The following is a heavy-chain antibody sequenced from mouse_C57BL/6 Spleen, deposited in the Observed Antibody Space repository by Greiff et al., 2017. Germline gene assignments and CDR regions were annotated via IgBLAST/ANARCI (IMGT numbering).Heavy chain of an antibody. CDR3: ARCPSGTGDFDY. D-gene: IGHD4-1*01. Sequence: VQLQQSGAELAKPGASVKLSCKASGYTFTSYWMHWVKQRPGQGLEWIGYINPSSGYTKYNQKFKDKATLTGDKSSSTAYMQLSSLTYEDSAVYYCARCPSGTGDFDYWGQGTTLTVSS. CDR2: INPSSGYT. V-gene: IGHV1-7*01. CDR1: GYTFTSYW. J-gene: IGHJ2*01.